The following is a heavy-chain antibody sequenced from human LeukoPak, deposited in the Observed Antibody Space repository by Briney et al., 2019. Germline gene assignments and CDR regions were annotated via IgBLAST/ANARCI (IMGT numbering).Heavy chain of an antibody. V-gene: IGHV2-5*01. Sequence: SGPTLVNPTQTLTLTCTVSGFSLSTSGVGVGWIRQPPGKALERLALIYWNDDKRYSPSLKSRLTITKDTSKNQVVLTMTNMDPVDTATYYCAHRSGGGSYYGAWFDPWGQGTLVTVSS. CDR1: GFSLSTSGVG. CDR3: AHRSGGGSYYGAWFDP. J-gene: IGHJ5*02. CDR2: IYWNDDK. D-gene: IGHD1-26*01.